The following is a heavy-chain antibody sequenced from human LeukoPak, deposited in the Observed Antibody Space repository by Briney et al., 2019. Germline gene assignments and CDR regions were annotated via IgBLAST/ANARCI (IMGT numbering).Heavy chain of an antibody. J-gene: IGHJ6*02. D-gene: IGHD3-3*01. CDR2: IYTSVYTSGST. V-gene: IGHV4-4*07. CDR1: GGSISSYY. Sequence: PSETLSLTCNVSGGSISSYYWTWIRQPAGKGLEWIGRIYTSVYTSGSTNYNPSLKSRVTMSVDTSKNQFSLKLTSVTAADTAVYYCARTEIYDFWSGYQLAHPANQAYYYGMDVWGQGTTVTVSS. CDR3: ARTEIYDFWSGYQLAHPANQAYYYGMDV.